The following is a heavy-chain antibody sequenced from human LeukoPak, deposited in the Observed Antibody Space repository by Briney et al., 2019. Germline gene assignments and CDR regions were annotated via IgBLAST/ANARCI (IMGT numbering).Heavy chain of an antibody. CDR2: ISAYNGNT. CDR1: GYTFTSYG. CDR3: ARDHLTMVRGTSDY. Sequence: ASVKVSCKASGYTFTSYGISWVRQAPGQGLEWMGWISAYNGNTNYAQKLQGRVTMTTDISTSTAYMELRSLRSDDTAVYYCARDHLTMVRGTSDYWGQGTLVTVSS. D-gene: IGHD3-10*01. J-gene: IGHJ4*02. V-gene: IGHV1-18*01.